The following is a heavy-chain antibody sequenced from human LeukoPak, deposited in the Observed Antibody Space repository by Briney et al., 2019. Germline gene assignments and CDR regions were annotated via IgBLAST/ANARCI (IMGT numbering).Heavy chain of an antibody. CDR3: ASRRRGYSYGYLVY. CDR2: INHSGST. Sequence: SSETLSLTCAVYGGSFSGYYWRWIRQPPGKGLEWIGEINHSGSTNYNPSLKSRVTIAVDTSKNQSSLKLSSVTAADTAVYYCASRRRGYSYGYLVYWGQGTLVTVSS. J-gene: IGHJ4*02. D-gene: IGHD5-18*01. V-gene: IGHV4-34*01. CDR1: GGSFSGYY.